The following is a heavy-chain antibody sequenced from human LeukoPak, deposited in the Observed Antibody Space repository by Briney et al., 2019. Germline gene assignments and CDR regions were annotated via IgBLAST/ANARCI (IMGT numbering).Heavy chain of an antibody. CDR1: GGTFSSYA. J-gene: IGHJ6*03. D-gene: IGHD3-10*01. CDR3: ARDLVGRRYYGSGSYGGYYYYFMDV. CDR2: IIPIFGTA. Sequence: SVKVSCKASGGTFSSYAISWVRQAPGQGLEWMGGIIPIFGTANYAQKFQGRVTITTDESTSTAYMELSSLRSEDTAVYYCARDLVGRRYYGSGSYGGYYYYFMDVWGKGTTVTVSS. V-gene: IGHV1-69*05.